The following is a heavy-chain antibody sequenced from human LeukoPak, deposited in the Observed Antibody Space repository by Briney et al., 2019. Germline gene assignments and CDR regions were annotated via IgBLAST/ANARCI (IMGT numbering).Heavy chain of an antibody. CDR3: ATPNNIDDFDM. J-gene: IGHJ3*02. D-gene: IGHD1-14*01. Sequence: GASVKGSCKASGYTLTSYYIHWVRQAPGQGLEWMGIIDPSGVTTNYAQNFQGRVTMTRDTSTSTVYMELSSLRSEDTAVYYCATPNNIDDFDMWGQGTMVTVSS. CDR2: IDPSGVTT. CDR1: GYTLTSYY. V-gene: IGHV1-46*01.